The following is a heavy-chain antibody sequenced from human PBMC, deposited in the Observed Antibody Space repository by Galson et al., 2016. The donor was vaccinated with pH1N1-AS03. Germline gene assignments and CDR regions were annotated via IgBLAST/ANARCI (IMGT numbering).Heavy chain of an antibody. CDR1: GHSFSSYT. CDR3: ATGDLGSYCFDP. CDR2: ISPGNADT. J-gene: IGHJ5*02. Sequence: SVKVSCKASGHSFSSYTVHWVRQAPGQRLEWMGWISPGNADTKYSHNFEDRVTITSNTSATTAYMELSSLRSEDTAMYYCATGDLGSYCFDPWGQGTLVTVSS. V-gene: IGHV1-3*01. D-gene: IGHD3-10*01.